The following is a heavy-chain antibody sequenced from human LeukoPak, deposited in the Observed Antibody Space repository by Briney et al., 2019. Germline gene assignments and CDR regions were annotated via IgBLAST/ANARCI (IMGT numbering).Heavy chain of an antibody. V-gene: IGHV4-4*07. D-gene: IGHD3-22*01. CDR3: ARTYYYDSSGYGPPPYYYYMDV. CDR1: GPPVRCYY. J-gene: IGHJ6*03. Sequence: SETLSLTYTVSGPPVRCYYWSWIRQPAGKGLEGIGRIYTSGSTNYNPSLKSRVTMSVDTSKNQFSLKLSSVTAADTAVYYCARTYYYDSSGYGPPPYYYYMDVWGKGTTVTISS. CDR2: IYTSGST.